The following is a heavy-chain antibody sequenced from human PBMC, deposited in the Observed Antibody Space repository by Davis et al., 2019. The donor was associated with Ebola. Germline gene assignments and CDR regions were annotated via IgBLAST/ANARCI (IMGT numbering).Heavy chain of an antibody. CDR2: IRSKANSYAT. Sequence: GESLKISCAASGFTFSGSAMHWVRQASGKGLEWVGRIRSKANSYATAYAASVKGRFTISRDDSKNTAYLQMNSLKTEDTAVYYCARRTYYYDSSGYYYAYFDYWGQGTLVTVSS. V-gene: IGHV3-73*01. CDR1: GFTFSGSA. D-gene: IGHD3-22*01. J-gene: IGHJ4*02. CDR3: ARRTYYYDSSGYYYAYFDY.